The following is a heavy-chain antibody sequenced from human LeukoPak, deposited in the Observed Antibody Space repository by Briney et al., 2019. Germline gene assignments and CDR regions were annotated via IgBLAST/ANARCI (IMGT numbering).Heavy chain of an antibody. CDR1: GFTFSPYW. CDR2: IKQDGSDI. Sequence: GGSLRLSCAASGFTFSPYWMTWVRQAPGKGLEWVAIIKQDGSDIHYVDSVKGRFTISIDNAKKSVYLQMNSLRVEDTAIYYCASGTWYFDMWGRGTQVTVSA. J-gene: IGHJ2*01. V-gene: IGHV3-7*01. CDR3: ASGTWYFDM.